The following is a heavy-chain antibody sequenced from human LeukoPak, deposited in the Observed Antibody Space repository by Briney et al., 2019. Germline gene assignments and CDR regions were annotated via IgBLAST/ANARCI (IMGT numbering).Heavy chain of an antibody. CDR2: IYYSGKT. Sequence: SETLSLTCTVSGGSINGGDYYWGWIRQPPGKGLEWIGYIYYSGKTYYSPSLKSRVTMSVDTSRNQFSLRLSSVTAADTAVYYCARHRSGSSWFAPWGQGTLVTVSS. V-gene: IGHV4-30-4*01. J-gene: IGHJ5*02. D-gene: IGHD6-19*01. CDR3: ARHRSGSSWFAP. CDR1: GGSINGGDYY.